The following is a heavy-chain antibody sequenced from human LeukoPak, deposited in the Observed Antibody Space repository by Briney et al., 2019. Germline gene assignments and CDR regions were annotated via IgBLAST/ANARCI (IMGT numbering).Heavy chain of an antibody. V-gene: IGHV1-18*01. CDR2: ISAYNGNT. D-gene: IGHD3-3*01. Sequence: ASVKVSCKASGYTFTNYGIHWVRQAPGQGLEWMGWISAYNGNTNYAQKLQGRVTMTTDTSTSTAYMELRSLRSDDTAVYYCARGGDFWSGYTRGKDAFDIWGQGTMVTVSS. J-gene: IGHJ3*02. CDR3: ARGGDFWSGYTRGKDAFDI. CDR1: GYTFTNYG.